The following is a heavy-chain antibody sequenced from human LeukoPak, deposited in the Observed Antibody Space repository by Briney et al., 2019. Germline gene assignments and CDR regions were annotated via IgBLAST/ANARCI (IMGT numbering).Heavy chain of an antibody. CDR3: ARHVEPGIYNWFDP. Sequence: SQTLSLTCAISVDSVSSSSAAWNWIRQSPSRGLEWLGRAYYRSKWYNDYAVSVKSRITINPDTSKNQFSLQLNSVTPEDTAVYYCARHVEPGIYNWFDPWGQGTLVTVSS. D-gene: IGHD1-14*01. CDR2: AYYRSKWYN. J-gene: IGHJ5*02. CDR1: VDSVSSSSAA. V-gene: IGHV6-1*01.